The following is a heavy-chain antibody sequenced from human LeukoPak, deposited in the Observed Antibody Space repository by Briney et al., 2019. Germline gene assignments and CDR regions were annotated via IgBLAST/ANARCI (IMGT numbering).Heavy chain of an antibody. D-gene: IGHD6-19*01. V-gene: IGHV4-38-2*02. CDR2: SYHTGAT. J-gene: IGHJ6*03. CDR3: ARRGYSSGWGYYYYYVDV. Sequence: SEALSLTCTVSGHSISSDYYWAWIRQPPGKGLEWIGSSYHTGATYYNPSLKSRVTISVDTSKNQFSLKLSSVTAADTAVYYCARRGYSSGWGYYYYYVDVWGKGTTVTISS. CDR1: GHSISSDYY.